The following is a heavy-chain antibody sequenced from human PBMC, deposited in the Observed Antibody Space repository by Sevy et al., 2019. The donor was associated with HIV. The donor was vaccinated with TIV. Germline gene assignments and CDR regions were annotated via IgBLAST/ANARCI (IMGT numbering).Heavy chain of an antibody. D-gene: IGHD4-4*01. J-gene: IGHJ4*02. Sequence: ASVKVSCKASGYRFTSHGMSWVRQAPGQGLEWMGWISGYNGNTNYAQIFQGRVTLTTDTSTTTAYMEVRTLTPDDTAVYFCARDHPMTAVTTGGFDFWGQGTLVTVSS. V-gene: IGHV1-18*04. CDR2: ISGYNGNT. CDR1: GYRFTSHG. CDR3: ARDHPMTAVTTGGFDF.